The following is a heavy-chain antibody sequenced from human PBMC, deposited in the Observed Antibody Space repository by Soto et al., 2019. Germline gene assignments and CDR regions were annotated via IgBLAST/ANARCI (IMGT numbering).Heavy chain of an antibody. CDR1: GFTVSSNY. CDR3: ARGTGSYYYGMDV. CDR2: IYSGGST. V-gene: IGHV3-66*01. J-gene: IGHJ6*02. Sequence: EVQLVESGGGLVQPGGSLRLSCAASGFTVSSNYMSWVRQAPGKGLEWVSVIYSGGSTYYADSVKGRFTISRDNSKNTLYLQMNSLRAEDTAVYYCARGTGSYYYGMDVWGQGTTVTVSS. D-gene: IGHD2-15*01.